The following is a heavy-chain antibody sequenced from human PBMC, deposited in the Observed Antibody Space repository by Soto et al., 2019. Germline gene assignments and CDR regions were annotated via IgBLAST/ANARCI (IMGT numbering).Heavy chain of an antibody. V-gene: IGHV3-23*01. D-gene: IGHD5-12*01. J-gene: IGHJ4*02. CDR3: AKSRGRDSGHDYGSYFDQ. CDR1: GFTFSTYA. Sequence: EVQVLESGGDLVQPGGSLRLSCAASGFTFSTYAMNWVRQAPGKGLEWVSSISDNGARTYYAESVKGRLSISRDNSKNTLYLQMNSLRAEATAVYYCAKSRGRDSGHDYGSYFDQWGQGTLVIVSS. CDR2: ISDNGART.